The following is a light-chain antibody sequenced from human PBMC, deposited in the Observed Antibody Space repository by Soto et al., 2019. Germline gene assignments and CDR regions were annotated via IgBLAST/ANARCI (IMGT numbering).Light chain of an antibody. CDR1: GSNIGTNT. J-gene: IGLJ1*01. CDR3: SSYTGRGTNGGTNV. V-gene: IGLV1-44*01. CDR2: EVS. Sequence: QSVLTQPPSASGTPGQRVTISCSGSGSNIGTNTVNWYQQLPGTAPKLLIYEVSNRPSGVSNRFSGSKSGNTASLTISGVQAEDEADYYCSSYTGRGTNGGTNVFGTGTKLTVL.